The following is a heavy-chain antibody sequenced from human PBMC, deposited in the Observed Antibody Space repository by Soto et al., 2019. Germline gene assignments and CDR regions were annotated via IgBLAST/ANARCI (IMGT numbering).Heavy chain of an antibody. Sequence: QVQRVESGGGVVQPGRSLRLSCAASGFTFSSYGMHWVRQAPGKGLEGVAVISYDGSNKYYADSVKGRFTISRDNYKNTLYLQMNSLRAEDTAVYYCAKDGVTIFGVIPYYMDVWGKGTTVTVSS. CDR3: AKDGVTIFGVIPYYMDV. V-gene: IGHV3-30*18. J-gene: IGHJ6*03. CDR2: ISYDGSNK. D-gene: IGHD3-3*01. CDR1: GFTFSSYG.